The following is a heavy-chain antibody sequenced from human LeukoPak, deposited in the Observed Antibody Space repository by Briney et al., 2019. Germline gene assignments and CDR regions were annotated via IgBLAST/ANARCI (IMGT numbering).Heavy chain of an antibody. V-gene: IGHV3-7*01. J-gene: IGHJ4*02. CDR3: ARGGGSGRYGLPFDS. CDR2: MKEDGRES. Sequence: PGESLRLSCAASGFTFSSYERKWGRQAPGKGGGGVANMKEDGRESDRVDSVKGRVTIYRDKSKNSVYLQMTSLTDEDTGVYYCARGGGSGRYGLPFDSWGQGTLVTLPS. CDR1: GFTFSSYE. D-gene: IGHD6-13*01.